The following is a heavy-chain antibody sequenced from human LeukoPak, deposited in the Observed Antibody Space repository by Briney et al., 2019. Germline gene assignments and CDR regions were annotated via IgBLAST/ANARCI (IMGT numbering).Heavy chain of an antibody. J-gene: IGHJ5*02. CDR3: ATTTIFGGPGRFDP. D-gene: IGHD3-3*01. Sequence: GGSLRLSCAASGFTFSSYWMSWVRQAPGKGLEWVANIKQDGSEKYYVDSVKGRFTISRDNAKNSLYLQMNSLRAEDTAVYYCATTTIFGGPGRFDPWGQGTLVTVSS. V-gene: IGHV3-7*03. CDR1: GFTFSSYW. CDR2: IKQDGSEK.